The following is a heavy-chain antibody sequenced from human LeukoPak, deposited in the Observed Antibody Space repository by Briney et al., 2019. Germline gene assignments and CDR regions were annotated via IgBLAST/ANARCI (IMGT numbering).Heavy chain of an antibody. V-gene: IGHV3-23*01. CDR1: GFTFSSYA. Sequence: GGSLRLSCAASGFTFSSYAMNWVRQAPGKGLEWVSSISNSGGSTYYAGSVKGRFTISRDNSKNTLYLQMNSLRAEDTAVYYCAKRGSGYSYGHEYYFDYWGQGTLSPSPQ. D-gene: IGHD5-18*01. CDR2: ISNSGGST. J-gene: IGHJ4*02. CDR3: AKRGSGYSYGHEYYFDY.